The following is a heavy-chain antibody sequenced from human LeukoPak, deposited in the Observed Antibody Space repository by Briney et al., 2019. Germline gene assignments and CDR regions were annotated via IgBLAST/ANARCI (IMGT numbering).Heavy chain of an antibody. D-gene: IGHD1-26*01. Sequence: PGGSLRLSCAASGFTLSSNYMNWVREAPGKGLEWGSVIYSGGSTYYADSVKGRFTISRDNSKNTLYLQMNSLRAEDTAVYYCARVSGSYYSPYFDYWGQGTLVTVSS. J-gene: IGHJ4*02. CDR2: IYSGGST. V-gene: IGHV3-53*01. CDR3: ARVSGSYYSPYFDY. CDR1: GFTLSSNY.